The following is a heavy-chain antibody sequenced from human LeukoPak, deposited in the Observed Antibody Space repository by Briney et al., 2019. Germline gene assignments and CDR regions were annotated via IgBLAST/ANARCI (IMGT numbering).Heavy chain of an antibody. CDR3: ARGNSKLNYYYYYMDV. J-gene: IGHJ6*03. CDR1: GGSISSGSYY. D-gene: IGHD4-11*01. V-gene: IGHV4-61*02. CDR2: IYTSGST. Sequence: PSETLSLTCTVSGGSISSGSYYWSWIRQPAGKRLEWIGRIYTSGSTNYNPSLKSRVTISVDTSKNQFSLKLSSVTAADTAVYYCARGNSKLNYYYYYMDVWGKGTTVTVSS.